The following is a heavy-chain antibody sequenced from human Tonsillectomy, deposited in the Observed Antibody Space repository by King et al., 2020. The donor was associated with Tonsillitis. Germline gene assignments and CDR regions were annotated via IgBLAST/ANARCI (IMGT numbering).Heavy chain of an antibody. CDR3: ARDRGLYSRGDASDI. CDR1: GYTFTNYG. Sequence: QLVQSGVEVKKPGASVKVSCNASGYTFTNYGISWVRQAPGQGLEWMGWISAYNGNTDYAQKFQDRVTMTTDTSTSTAYMELRSLRSGDTAVYYCARDRGLYSRGDASDIWGQGTLVTVSS. J-gene: IGHJ3*02. CDR2: ISAYNGNT. D-gene: IGHD3-22*01. V-gene: IGHV1-18*01.